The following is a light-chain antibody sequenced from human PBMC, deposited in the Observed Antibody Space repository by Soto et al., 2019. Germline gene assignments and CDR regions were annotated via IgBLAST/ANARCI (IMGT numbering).Light chain of an antibody. CDR3: QQYNSAPLT. J-gene: IGKJ4*01. V-gene: IGKV1-5*03. CDR2: KAS. Sequence: DIQMTQSPSTLSASVGDRVTITCRASQSISSWLAWYQQKPGKAPKLLIYKASTLESAVPSRFSGSGSGTEFPLTINSLQPDDFATYYCQQYNSAPLTFGGGTKVEIK. CDR1: QSISSW.